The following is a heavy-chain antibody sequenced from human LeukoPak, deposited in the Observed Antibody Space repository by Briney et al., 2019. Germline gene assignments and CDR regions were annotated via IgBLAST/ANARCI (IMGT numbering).Heavy chain of an antibody. CDR2: ISSSSSNT. CDR1: GFTFSDYY. J-gene: IGHJ4*02. CDR3: AREDKATIYD. V-gene: IGHV3-11*05. Sequence: TGGPLRLSCAASGFTFSDYYMSWIRQAPGKGLEWVSYISSSSSNTNSADSVKGRFTISRDNATNSLYLPMNSLRAEDTAVYYCAREDKATIYDCGQGTLVTVSS. D-gene: IGHD5-24*01.